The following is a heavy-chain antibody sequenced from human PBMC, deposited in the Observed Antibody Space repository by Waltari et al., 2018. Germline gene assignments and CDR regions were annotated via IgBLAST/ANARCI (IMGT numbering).Heavy chain of an antibody. J-gene: IGHJ6*02. CDR3: ARRGAAAANYYYGMDV. CDR2: IIPIFGTA. Sequence: VQLVQSGAEVKKPGSSVTVSCQASGGPFSRYALICVRQAPGQGLEWMGRIIPIFGTANYAQKFQGRVTITADKSTSTAYMELSSLRSEDTAVYYCARRGAAAANYYYGMDVWGQGTTVTVSS. CDR1: GGPFSRYA. V-gene: IGHV1-69*08. D-gene: IGHD6-13*01.